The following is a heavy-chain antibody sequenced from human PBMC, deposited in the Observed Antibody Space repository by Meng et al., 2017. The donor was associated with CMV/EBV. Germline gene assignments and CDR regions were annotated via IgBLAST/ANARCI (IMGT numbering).Heavy chain of an antibody. D-gene: IGHD5-18*01. CDR1: GFSLSTSGVG. CDR3: AHLDTAKLHFDY. CDR2: IYWDDDK. Sequence: QITLKDAGPTLVKPTQPLTLTCPFSGFSLSTSGVGVGWIRQPPGKALEWLALIYWDDDKRYSPSLKSRLTITKDTSKNQVVLTMTNMDPVDTATYYCAHLDTAKLHFDYWGQGTLVTVSS. J-gene: IGHJ4*02. V-gene: IGHV2-5*02.